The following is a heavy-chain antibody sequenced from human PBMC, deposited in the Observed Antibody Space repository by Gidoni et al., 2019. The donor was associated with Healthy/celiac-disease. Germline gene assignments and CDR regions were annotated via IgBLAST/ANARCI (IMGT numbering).Heavy chain of an antibody. J-gene: IGHJ4*02. D-gene: IGHD3-16*01. CDR1: GFTFSSYG. V-gene: IGHV3-33*01. CDR2: IWYDGSNK. CDR3: ARDLMITFGGVTSYYGYYFDY. Sequence: QVQLVESGGGVVQPGRSLRLSCAASGFTFSSYGMHWVRQAPGKGLEWVAVIWYDGSNKYYADSVKGRFTISRDNSKNTLYLQMNSLRAEDTAVYYCARDLMITFGGVTSYYGYYFDYWGQGTLVTVSS.